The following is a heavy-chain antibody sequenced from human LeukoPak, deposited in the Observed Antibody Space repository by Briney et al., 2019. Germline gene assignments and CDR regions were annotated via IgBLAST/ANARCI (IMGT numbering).Heavy chain of an antibody. Sequence: SETLSLTCTVSGGSISSYYWSWIRQPPGKGLEWIGYIYYGGSTNYNPSLKSRVTISVDTSKNQFSLKLSSVTAADTAVYYCARGYSYGEFNWGQGTLVTVSS. CDR1: GGSISSYY. D-gene: IGHD5-18*01. V-gene: IGHV4-59*01. CDR2: IYYGGST. CDR3: ARGYSYGEFN. J-gene: IGHJ4*02.